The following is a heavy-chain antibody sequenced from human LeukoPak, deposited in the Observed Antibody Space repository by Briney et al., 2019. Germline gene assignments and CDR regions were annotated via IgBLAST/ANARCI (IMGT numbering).Heavy chain of an antibody. J-gene: IGHJ4*02. V-gene: IGHV1-18*01. CDR1: GYTFTSYG. D-gene: IGHD6-6*01. Sequence: ASVKVSCKASGYTFTSYGISWVRQAPGQGVERMGWISAYNGNTKYAQTLQDRVTITTDTPTTTAYMEVRSLTSDDTAVYYCARGSAMAQKQLVRHFDSWGQGTLVIVSS. CDR3: ARGSAMAQKQLVRHFDS. CDR2: ISAYNGNT.